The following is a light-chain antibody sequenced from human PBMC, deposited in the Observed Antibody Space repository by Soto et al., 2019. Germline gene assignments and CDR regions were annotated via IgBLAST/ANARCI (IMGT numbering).Light chain of an antibody. CDR1: SSDVGGYNY. V-gene: IGLV2-11*01. CDR3: CSYAGSYTYV. Sequence: QSVLTQPASVSGSPGQSITISCTGTSSDVGGYNYVSWYQHHPGKAPKLMIYDVSERPSGVPDRFSGSKSGNTASLTISGLQAEDEADYYCCSYAGSYTYVFGTGTKLTVL. J-gene: IGLJ1*01. CDR2: DVS.